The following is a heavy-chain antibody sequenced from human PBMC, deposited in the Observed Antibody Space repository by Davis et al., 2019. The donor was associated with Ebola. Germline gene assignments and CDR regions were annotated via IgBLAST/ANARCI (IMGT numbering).Heavy chain of an antibody. J-gene: IGHJ4*02. CDR1: GFTFSSYA. CDR3: ARGRSSGWPYYFDY. CDR2: ISGSGGST. D-gene: IGHD6-19*01. Sequence: GESLKISCAASGFTFSSYAMSWVRQAPGKGLEWVSAISGSGGSTYYADSVKGRFTISRHNSKNTLYLQMNSLRAEDTAVYYCARGRSSGWPYYFDYWGQGTLVTVSS. V-gene: IGHV3-23*01.